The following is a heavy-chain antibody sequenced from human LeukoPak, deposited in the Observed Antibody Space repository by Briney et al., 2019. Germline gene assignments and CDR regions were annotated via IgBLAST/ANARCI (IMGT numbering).Heavy chain of an antibody. D-gene: IGHD3-22*01. CDR1: GFSFSSYN. CDR2: ISGSGGST. J-gene: IGHJ2*01. Sequence: PGGSLRLSCAASGFSFSSYNINWVRQAPGKGLNGVPPISGSGGSTYYADSVKGRFTISRDNSKNTLYLQMNSLRAEDTAVYYCARNGRPIVVEWYFDLWGRGTLVTVSS. CDR3: ARNGRPIVVEWYFDL. V-gene: IGHV3-23*01.